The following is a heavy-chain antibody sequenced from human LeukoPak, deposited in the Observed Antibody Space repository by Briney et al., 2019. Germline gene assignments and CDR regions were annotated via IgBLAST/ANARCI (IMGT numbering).Heavy chain of an antibody. J-gene: IGHJ5*02. Sequence: GGSLRLSCAASGFTFSSYAMHWVRQAPGKGLEWVAVISYDGSNKYYVDSVKGRFTISRDNSKNTLHLQMNSLRAEDTAVYYCARDGDSYGSGTYPRAFDPWGQGTLVTVSS. CDR2: ISYDGSNK. V-gene: IGHV3-30-3*01. D-gene: IGHD3-10*01. CDR1: GFTFSSYA. CDR3: ARDGDSYGSGTYPRAFDP.